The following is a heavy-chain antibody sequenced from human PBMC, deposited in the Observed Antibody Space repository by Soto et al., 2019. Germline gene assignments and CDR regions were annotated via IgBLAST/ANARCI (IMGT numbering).Heavy chain of an antibody. CDR3: ARLTPLKVTIFGVVTIYYYYGMDV. V-gene: IGHV4-39*01. D-gene: IGHD3-3*01. Sequence: SETLSLTCTVSGGSISRSSYYWGWIRQPPGKGLEWIGSIYYSGSTYYNPSLKSRVTISVDTSKNQFSLKLSSVTAADTAVYYCARLTPLKVTIFGVVTIYYYYGMDVWGQGTTVTVSS. J-gene: IGHJ6*02. CDR1: GGSISRSSYY. CDR2: IYYSGST.